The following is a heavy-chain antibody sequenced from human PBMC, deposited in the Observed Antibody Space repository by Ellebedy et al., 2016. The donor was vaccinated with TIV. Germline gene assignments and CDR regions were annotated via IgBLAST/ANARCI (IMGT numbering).Heavy chain of an antibody. Sequence: GGSLRLXXGASGFTFSSYAMSWVRQAPGKGLEWVSTISGSGVSTYYADSVKGRFTISRDNSKNTLYLQMNSLRAEDTAVYYCAKATDDFWSGSPNYYFDYWGQGTLVTVSS. J-gene: IGHJ4*02. CDR1: GFTFSSYA. D-gene: IGHD3-3*01. V-gene: IGHV3-23*01. CDR2: ISGSGVST. CDR3: AKATDDFWSGSPNYYFDY.